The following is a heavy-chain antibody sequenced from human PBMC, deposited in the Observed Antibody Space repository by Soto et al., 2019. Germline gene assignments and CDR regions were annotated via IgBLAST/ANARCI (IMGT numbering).Heavy chain of an antibody. Sequence: AGCPNLCWAPSGLNFGGYETRWVRPSPGKGLEWVSAISGSGGSTYYADSVKGRFTISRDNSKNTLYLQMNSLRAEDTAVYYCTTGLFYGGNFPLDYWGQGSLVT. CDR3: TTGLFYGGNFPLDY. CDR1: GLNFGGYE. J-gene: IGHJ4*02. D-gene: IGHD3-3*01. CDR2: ISGSGGST. V-gene: IGHV3-23*01.